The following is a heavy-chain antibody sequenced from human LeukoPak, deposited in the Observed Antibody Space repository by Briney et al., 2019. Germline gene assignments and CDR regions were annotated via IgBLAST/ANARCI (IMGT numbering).Heavy chain of an antibody. Sequence: PGGSLRLSCAASGFTFSRYDMHWVRQAPGKGLEWVAVISSDGTNKYYADSVRGRFTISRDNAKNTLFLQMNSLRADDTAVYYCARGYASDTDLVWGQDTVVSVSS. CDR1: GFTFSRYD. CDR2: ISSDGTNK. D-gene: IGHD5-18*01. V-gene: IGHV3-30-3*01. J-gene: IGHJ1*01. CDR3: ARGYASDTDLV.